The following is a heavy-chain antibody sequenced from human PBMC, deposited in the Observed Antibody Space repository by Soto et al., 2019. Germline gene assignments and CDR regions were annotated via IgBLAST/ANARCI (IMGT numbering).Heavy chain of an antibody. CDR2: LSASGAGT. CDR1: GFTFSNYA. J-gene: IGHJ6*02. D-gene: IGHD2-15*01. CDR3: ARGGGKGKGLDV. Sequence: EVQLLESGGGLVQPGGSLRLSCAASGFTFSNYAMSWVRQAPGKGLEWVSGLSASGAGTFYADSVKGRFTISRDNSKNTLFLQVNSLRDEDTAVYYCARGGGKGKGLDVWGQGTTVTVSS. V-gene: IGHV3-23*01.